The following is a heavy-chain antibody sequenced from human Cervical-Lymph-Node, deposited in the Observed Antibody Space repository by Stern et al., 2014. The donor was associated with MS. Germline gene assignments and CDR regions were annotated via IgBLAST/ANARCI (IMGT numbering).Heavy chain of an antibody. Sequence: QVQLVQSGAEVKKPGSSVKVSCKASGGTFSSYAISWVRQAPGQGLEWMGGIIPIFGTAHYAQKFQGRVTITAAEATSTTYLELSSLRSEDTAVYYCARGLSDGYNAEFDYWGQGTLVTVSS. V-gene: IGHV1-69*01. CDR1: GGTFSSYA. CDR3: ARGLSDGYNAEFDY. J-gene: IGHJ4*02. CDR2: IIPIFGTA. D-gene: IGHD5-24*01.